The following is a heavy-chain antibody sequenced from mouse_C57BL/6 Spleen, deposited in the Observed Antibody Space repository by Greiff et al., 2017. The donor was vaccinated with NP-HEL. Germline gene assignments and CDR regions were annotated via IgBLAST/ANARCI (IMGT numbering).Heavy chain of an antibody. Sequence: EVQLQQSGPELVKPGASVKISCKASGYTFTDYYMNWVKQSHGKSLEWIGDINPNNGGTSYNQKFKGKATLTVDKSSSTAYMELRSLTSEDSAVYYCARRGYYCSSYGKYCFDYWGQGTTLTVSS. CDR1: GYTFTDYY. CDR3: ARRGYYCSSYGKYCFDY. CDR2: INPNNGGT. J-gene: IGHJ2*01. V-gene: IGHV1-26*01. D-gene: IGHD1-1*01.